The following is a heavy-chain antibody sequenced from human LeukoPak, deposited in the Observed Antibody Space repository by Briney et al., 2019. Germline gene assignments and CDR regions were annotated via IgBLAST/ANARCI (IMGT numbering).Heavy chain of an antibody. CDR1: GYTFTDYY. D-gene: IGHD2-15*01. CDR3: ATLGMVAAAYYFDY. J-gene: IGHJ4*02. CDR2: VDPEDGET. Sequence: ASVKVSCKVSGYTFTDYYMHWVQQAPGKGLEWMGLVDPEDGETIYAEKFQGRDTITADTSTDTAYMELSSLRSEDTAVYYCATLGMVAAAYYFDYWGQGTLVTVSS. V-gene: IGHV1-69-2*01.